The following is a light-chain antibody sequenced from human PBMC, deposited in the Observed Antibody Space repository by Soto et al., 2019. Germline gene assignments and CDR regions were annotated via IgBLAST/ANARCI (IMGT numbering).Light chain of an antibody. CDR1: SSDVGGYNF. CDR3: SSYTISSTLV. J-gene: IGLJ2*01. V-gene: IGLV2-14*01. CDR2: DVS. Sequence: QSALTQPASVSGSPGQSITISCTGTSSDVGGYNFVSWYQQHPGKAPKLMIYDVSNRPSGVSNRFSGSKSGNTASLTISGLQAEDEADYSCSSYTISSTLVFGGGTKLTVL.